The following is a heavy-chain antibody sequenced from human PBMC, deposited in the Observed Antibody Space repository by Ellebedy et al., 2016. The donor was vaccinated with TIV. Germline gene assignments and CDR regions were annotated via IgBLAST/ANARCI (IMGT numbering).Heavy chain of an antibody. CDR1: GFTFSGYA. CDR3: AKLPTVSPGRDWFDP. J-gene: IGHJ5*02. V-gene: IGHV3-23*01. D-gene: IGHD4-17*01. Sequence: GESLKISCAASGFTFSGYAMTWVRQAPGEGLDWVSVIVAGGESTYYADSVKGRFTISRDNSKNTLYLQMNSLRADDTAVYYCAKLPTVSPGRDWFDPWGQGTLVTVSS. CDR2: IVAGGEST.